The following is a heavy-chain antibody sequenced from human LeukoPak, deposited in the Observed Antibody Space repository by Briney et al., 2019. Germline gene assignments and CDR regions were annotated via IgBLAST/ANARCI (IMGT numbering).Heavy chain of an antibody. CDR1: GFTFSTYW. CDR2: IYGDGSTT. V-gene: IGHV3-74*03. Sequence: PGGSLRLSCTASGFTFSTYWINWVRQSPGKGLVWVALIYGDGSTTTHADSVKGRFTISRDNAKNTAYLQMNSLRDEDTAVYYCARDYAGSPDYWGQGTLVTVSA. CDR3: ARDYAGSPDY. J-gene: IGHJ4*02. D-gene: IGHD3-10*01.